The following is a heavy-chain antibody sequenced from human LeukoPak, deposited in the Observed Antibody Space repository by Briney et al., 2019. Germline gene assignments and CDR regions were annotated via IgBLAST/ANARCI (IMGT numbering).Heavy chain of an antibody. CDR3: AERVSGVVGPVVDY. CDR1: GFTFDKYA. Sequence: GGSLRLSCAVSGFTFDKYAMRWVRQAPGKGLEWVSAITDRGDITYYADAVKGRFTISRDDSRNMLYLQMNSLRVEDTAIYFCAERVSGVVGPVVDYWGQGTLVTVSS. D-gene: IGHD2-21*01. CDR2: ITDRGDIT. J-gene: IGHJ4*02. V-gene: IGHV3-23*01.